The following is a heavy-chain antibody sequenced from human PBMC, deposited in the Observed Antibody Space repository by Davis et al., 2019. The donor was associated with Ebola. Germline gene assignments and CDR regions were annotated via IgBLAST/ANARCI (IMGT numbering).Heavy chain of an antibody. CDR1: GGTFSSYA. V-gene: IGHV1-69*05. J-gene: IGHJ4*02. CDR2: IIPIFGTT. CDR3: ARVRGVGSGYRTHFDY. Sequence: SVKVSCKASGGTFSSYAISWVRQAPGQGLEWMGGIIPIFGTTNYAQKLQGRVTMTTDTSTSTAYMELRSLRSDDTAVYYCARVRGVGSGYRTHFDYWGQGTLVTVSS. D-gene: IGHD3-3*01.